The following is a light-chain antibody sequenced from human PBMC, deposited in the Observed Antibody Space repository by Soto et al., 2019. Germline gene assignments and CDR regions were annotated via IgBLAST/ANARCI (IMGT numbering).Light chain of an antibody. V-gene: IGLV2-8*01. CDR3: TCHARRNSLYV. Sequence: QSVLTQPPSASGSPGRSVTISCTGTSSDVGAYNFVSWYQQHPGKAPKLMIYEVSKRPSGVPDRFSGSKSGNTASLTVSGLQAEDEADYYCTCHARRNSLYVFGSGTKVTVL. CDR1: SSDVGAYNF. CDR2: EVS. J-gene: IGLJ1*01.